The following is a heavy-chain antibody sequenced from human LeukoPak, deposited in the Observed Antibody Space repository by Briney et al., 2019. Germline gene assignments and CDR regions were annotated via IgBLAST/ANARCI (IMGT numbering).Heavy chain of an antibody. CDR1: GFSFDDYA. D-gene: IGHD3-22*01. V-gene: IGHV3-43*02. J-gene: IGHJ5*01. CDR3: ARESDSSGWYVS. Sequence: GGSLRLSCAAPGFSFDDYAIHWVRQAPGQGLEWMSFINGDGGSTFYADTVQGRFTISRDNSKSSLYLQVSSLRSEDTALYYCARESDSSGWYVSWGEGTLVSVPS. CDR2: INGDGGST.